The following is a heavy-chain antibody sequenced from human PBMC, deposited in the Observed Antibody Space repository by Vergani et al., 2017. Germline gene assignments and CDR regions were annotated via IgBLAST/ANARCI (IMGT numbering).Heavy chain of an antibody. D-gene: IGHD2-2*01. Sequence: EVQLVESGGGLVQPGRSLRLSCAASGFTFDDYAMHWVRQAPGKGLEWVSGISWNSGSIGYADSVKGRFTISRDNAKNSLYLQMNSLRAEDTALYYCAKGQVPAATPYYYYYMDVWGKXP. CDR3: AKGQVPAATPYYYYYMDV. CDR1: GFTFDDYA. J-gene: IGHJ6*03. CDR2: ISWNSGSI. V-gene: IGHV3-9*01.